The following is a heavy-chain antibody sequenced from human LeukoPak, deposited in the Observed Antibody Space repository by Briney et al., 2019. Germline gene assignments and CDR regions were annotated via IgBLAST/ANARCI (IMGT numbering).Heavy chain of an antibody. D-gene: IGHD5-24*01. V-gene: IGHV3-53*01. CDR1: GFTVSSNN. J-gene: IGHJ4*02. Sequence: GGSLRLSCAASGFTVSSNNMSWVRQAPGKGLEWVSVIYSAGSGGATYYADSVTGRFTISRDSSMSTLYLQMNSLRVEDTAVYYCARGDGYNFWEYWGQGTLVTVSS. CDR3: ARGDGYNFWEY. CDR2: IYSAGSGGAT.